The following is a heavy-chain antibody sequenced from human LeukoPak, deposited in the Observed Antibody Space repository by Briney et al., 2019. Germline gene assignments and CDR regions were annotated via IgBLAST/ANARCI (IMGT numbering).Heavy chain of an antibody. CDR2: IYYSGST. D-gene: IGHD1-26*01. V-gene: IGHV4-39*07. Sequence: SETLSLTCTVSGVSISSSSYYWGWIRQPPGKGLEWIGSIYYSGSTYYNPSLKGRVTISVDTSKNQFSLKLSSVTAADTAVYYCARVHLELRFDYWGQGTLVTVSS. CDR1: GVSISSSSYY. CDR3: ARVHLELRFDY. J-gene: IGHJ4*02.